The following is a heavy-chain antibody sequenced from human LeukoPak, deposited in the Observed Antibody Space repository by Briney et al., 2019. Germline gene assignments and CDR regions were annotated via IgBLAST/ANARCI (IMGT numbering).Heavy chain of an antibody. CDR2: IIPILGIA. Sequence: ASVKVSCKASGGTFSSYAISWVRQAPGQGLEWMGRIIPILGIANYAQKFQGRVTITADKSTGTAYMELSSLRSEDTAVYYCARGSVITIFSYWGQGTLVTVSS. D-gene: IGHD3-9*01. J-gene: IGHJ4*02. CDR3: ARGSVITIFSY. V-gene: IGHV1-69*04. CDR1: GGTFSSYA.